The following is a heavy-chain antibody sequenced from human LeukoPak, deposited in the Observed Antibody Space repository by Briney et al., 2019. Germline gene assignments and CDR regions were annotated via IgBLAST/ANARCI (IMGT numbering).Heavy chain of an antibody. V-gene: IGHV6-1*01. CDR1: GDSVSNNSAA. Sequence: SQTLSLTCAISGDSVSNNSAAWNWIRQSPSRGLEWLGRTYYRSKWYNDYAPSVISRITINPDTSKNQFSLQLNSVTPEDTAVYYCAKDNDFWSGFNYFQHWGQGTLVTVSS. CDR3: AKDNDFWSGFNYFQH. CDR2: TYYRSKWYN. D-gene: IGHD3-3*01. J-gene: IGHJ1*01.